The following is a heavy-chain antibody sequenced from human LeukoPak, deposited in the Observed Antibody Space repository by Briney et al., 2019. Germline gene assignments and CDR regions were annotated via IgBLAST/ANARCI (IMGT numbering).Heavy chain of an antibody. CDR3: ARGPDYGSGSYYNYYYYGMDV. CDR1: GYTFTGYY. Sequence: GALVKVSCKASGYTFTGYYMHWVRQAPGQGLEWMGWINPNSGGTNYAQKFQGRVTMTRDTSISTAYMELSRLRSDDTAVYYCARGPDYGSGSYYNYYYYGMDVWGQGTTVTVSS. D-gene: IGHD3-10*01. CDR2: INPNSGGT. V-gene: IGHV1-2*02. J-gene: IGHJ6*02.